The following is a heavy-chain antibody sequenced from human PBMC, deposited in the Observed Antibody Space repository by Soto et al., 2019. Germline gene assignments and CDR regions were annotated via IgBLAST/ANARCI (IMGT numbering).Heavy chain of an antibody. J-gene: IGHJ3*02. V-gene: IGHV4-39*01. Sequence: SETLSLTCTVSGGSISSSSYYWGWIRQPPGKGLEWIGSIYYSGSTYYNPSLKSRVTISVDTSKNQFSLKLSSVTAADTAVYYCARLHPLARVYAFDIWGQGTMVTVSS. CDR2: IYYSGST. CDR1: GGSISSSSYY. D-gene: IGHD3-3*02. CDR3: ARLHPLARVYAFDI.